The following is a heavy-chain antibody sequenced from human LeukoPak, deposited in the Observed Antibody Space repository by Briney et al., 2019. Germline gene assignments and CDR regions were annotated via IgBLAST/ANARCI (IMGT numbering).Heavy chain of an antibody. V-gene: IGHV3-21*01. Sequence: GGSLRLSCAASGFTFSSYSMNWVRQAPGKGLEWVSSISSTSGYIYYADSVKGRFTISRDNAKNSLYLQMNSLRAEDTAVYYCARAYYYDSGNYYNPTSSFDYWGQGTLVTVSS. CDR1: GFTFSSYS. J-gene: IGHJ4*02. D-gene: IGHD3-10*01. CDR3: ARAYYYDSGNYYNPTSSFDY. CDR2: ISSTSGYI.